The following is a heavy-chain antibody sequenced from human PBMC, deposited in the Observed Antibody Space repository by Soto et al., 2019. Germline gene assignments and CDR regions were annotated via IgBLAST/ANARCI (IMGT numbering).Heavy chain of an antibody. CDR2: INAGYGNT. CDR3: VKGEYYYDSSGYYPFDY. CDR1: GYTFADYA. Sequence: GASVKVSCKASGYTFADYAMHWVRQAPGQRLEWMGWINAGYGNTKYSQKFQGRFTISRDNSKNTQYLQMSSLRADDTAVYYCVKGEYYYDSSGYYPFDYWGQGTLVTVSS. V-gene: IGHV1-3*01. D-gene: IGHD3-22*01. J-gene: IGHJ4*02.